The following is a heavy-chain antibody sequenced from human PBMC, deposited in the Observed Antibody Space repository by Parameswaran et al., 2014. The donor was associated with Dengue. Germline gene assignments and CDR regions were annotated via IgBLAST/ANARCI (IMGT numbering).Heavy chain of an antibody. V-gene: IGHV5-51*01. CDR3: AIHPYYYGSGSYYSRWGY. CDR2: IYPGDSDT. J-gene: IGHJ4*02. D-gene: IGHD3-10*01. Sequence: VRQMPGKGLEWMGIIYPGDSDTRYSPSFQGQVTISADKSISTAYLQWSSLKASDTAMYYCAIHPYYYGSGSYYSRWGYWGQGTLVTVSS.